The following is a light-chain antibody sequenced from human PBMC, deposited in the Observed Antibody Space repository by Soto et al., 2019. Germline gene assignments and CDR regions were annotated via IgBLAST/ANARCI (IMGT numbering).Light chain of an antibody. V-gene: IGLV2-14*01. CDR3: SSYTSSGTWV. CDR1: SSDVGGYNY. Sequence: QSALTQPASMSGSPGQSITIPCTGTSSDVGGYNYVSWYQQHPGKAPKFMIYEVSNRPSGVSNRFSSSKSGNTASLTISGLQTEDEADYYCSSYTSSGTWVFGGGTKLTVL. CDR2: EVS. J-gene: IGLJ3*02.